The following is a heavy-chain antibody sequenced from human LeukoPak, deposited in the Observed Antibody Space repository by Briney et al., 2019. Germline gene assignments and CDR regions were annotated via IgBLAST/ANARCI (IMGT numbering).Heavy chain of an antibody. CDR1: GGSVISNY. Sequence: SETLSPTCSVSGGSVISNYWSWIRQPAGKGLEWIGRMYSSGSTDYNPSLKSRVTMSVDTSKNQFSLTLSSVTAADTAVYYCARQRAPGGTVLWYFDIWGRGKLVTVSS. CDR3: ARQRAPGGTVLWYFDI. J-gene: IGHJ2*01. CDR2: MYSSGST. V-gene: IGHV4-4*07. D-gene: IGHD2-15*01.